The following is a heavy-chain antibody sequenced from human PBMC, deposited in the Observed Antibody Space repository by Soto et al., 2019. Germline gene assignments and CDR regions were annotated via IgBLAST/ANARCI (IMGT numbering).Heavy chain of an antibody. V-gene: IGHV4-59*01. CDR2: IYYSGST. D-gene: IGHD3-3*01. CDR1: GGSIRSYY. Sequence: QVQLQESGPELVKPSETLSLTCTVSGGSIRSYYWGWIRQPPRKGLEWIGYIYYSGSTNYNPSLKSRVTISVDTSKNQFSLKLSSVTAAYTAVYYCARVLFGRGNWFDPWGQGTLVTVSS. CDR3: ARVLFGRGNWFDP. J-gene: IGHJ5*02.